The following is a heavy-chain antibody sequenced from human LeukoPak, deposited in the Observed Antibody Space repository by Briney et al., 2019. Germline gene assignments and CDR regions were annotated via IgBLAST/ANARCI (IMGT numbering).Heavy chain of an antibody. V-gene: IGHV4-59*08. D-gene: IGHD3-22*01. CDR1: GGSISSYY. CDR3: ARGILVVGQKFDP. Sequence: SETLSLTCTVSGGSISSYYWSWIRQPPGKGLEWIGYIYYSGSTNYNPSLKSRVTISVDTSKNQFSLKLSSVTAADTAVYYCARGILVVGQKFDPWGQGTLVTVSS. CDR2: IYYSGST. J-gene: IGHJ5*02.